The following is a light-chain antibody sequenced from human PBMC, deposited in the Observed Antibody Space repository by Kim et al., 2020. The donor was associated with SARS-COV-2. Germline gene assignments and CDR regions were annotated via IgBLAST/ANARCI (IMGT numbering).Light chain of an antibody. CDR2: QDS. CDR3: QAWDSSTAV. Sequence: SYELTQPPSVSVSQGQTASITCSGDKLGDKYACWYQQKPGQSPVLVIYQDSKRPSGIPERFSGSNSGNTATLTISGTQAMDEADYYCQAWDSSTAVFGGGTQLTVL. CDR1: KLGDKY. V-gene: IGLV3-1*01. J-gene: IGLJ2*01.